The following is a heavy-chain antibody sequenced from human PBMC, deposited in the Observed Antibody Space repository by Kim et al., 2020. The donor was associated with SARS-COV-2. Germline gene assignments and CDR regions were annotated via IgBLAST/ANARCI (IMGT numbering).Heavy chain of an antibody. D-gene: IGHD2-21*02. Sequence: GGSLRLSCSASGFTFSSYAMHWVRQAPGKGLEYVSAISSNGGSTYYADSVKGRFTISRDNSKNTLYLQMSSLRAEDTAVYYCVKDEGDIVVVTAGAFDIWGQGTMVTVSS. CDR2: ISSNGGST. CDR3: VKDEGDIVVVTAGAFDI. CDR1: GFTFSSYA. V-gene: IGHV3-64D*06. J-gene: IGHJ3*02.